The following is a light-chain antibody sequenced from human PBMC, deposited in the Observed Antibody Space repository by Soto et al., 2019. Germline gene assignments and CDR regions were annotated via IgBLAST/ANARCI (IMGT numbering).Light chain of an antibody. CDR3: QQRSNWLIT. V-gene: IGKV3-11*01. CDR1: QSVRHY. CDR2: DAS. J-gene: IGKJ5*01. Sequence: EIVLTQSPATLSLSPGERATLACRASQSVRHYLAGYQQKPGQAPRLLIYDASNRATGIPARFSGSGSGTDFTLTISSLEPEDFAIYYCQQRSNWLITFGQGTRL.